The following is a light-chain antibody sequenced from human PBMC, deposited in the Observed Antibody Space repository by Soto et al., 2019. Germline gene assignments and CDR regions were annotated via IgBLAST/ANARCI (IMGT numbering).Light chain of an antibody. CDR2: GAS. CDR3: QQYGSSGT. Sequence: EVGLTLSPGTLSLYPGERATLSCRASQSVSSTYLAWYQQKPGQAPRLLMYGASSRATGIPDRFSGSGSGTDFTLTISRLEPEDFAVYYCQQYGSSGTFGQGTKVDI. V-gene: IGKV3-20*01. CDR1: QSVSSTY. J-gene: IGKJ1*01.